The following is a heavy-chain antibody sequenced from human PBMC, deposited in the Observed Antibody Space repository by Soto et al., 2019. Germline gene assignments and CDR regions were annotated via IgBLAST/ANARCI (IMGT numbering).Heavy chain of an antibody. CDR3: ARQYVQIGPGFFDY. CDR2: IYHTGTI. CDR1: GGSIGSGNFY. D-gene: IGHD3-10*02. J-gene: IGHJ4*02. V-gene: IGHV4-30-4*01. Sequence: SETLSLTCSVSGGSIGSGNFYWSWIRQPPGKGLEWLASIYHTGTIYITPSLRSRLTISSDTSRNQFSLNLTSVTAADTALYFCARQYVQIGPGFFDYWGRGTLVTVSA.